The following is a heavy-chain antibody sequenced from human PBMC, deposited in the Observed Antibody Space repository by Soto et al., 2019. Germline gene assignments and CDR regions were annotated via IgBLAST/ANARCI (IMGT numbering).Heavy chain of an antibody. J-gene: IGHJ4*02. D-gene: IGHD2-15*01. CDR1: GGTFSSYA. V-gene: IGHV1-69*06. Sequence: GASVKVSCKASGGTFSSYAISWVRQAPGQGLEWMGGIIPIFGTANYAQKFQGRVTITADKSTSTAYMELSSLRSADTAVYYCARDEGWDCSGGSCDPGGHYWGQGTQVTVSS. CDR2: IIPIFGTA. CDR3: ARDEGWDCSGGSCDPGGHY.